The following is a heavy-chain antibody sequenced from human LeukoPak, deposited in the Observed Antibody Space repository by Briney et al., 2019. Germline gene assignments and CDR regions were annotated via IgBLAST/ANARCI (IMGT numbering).Heavy chain of an antibody. D-gene: IGHD6-19*01. V-gene: IGHV4-34*01. J-gene: IGHJ5*02. CDR2: INHSGST. CDR3: ARTATGYSSGWYFPPWFDP. Sequence: SETLSLTCAVYGGSFSGYYWSWIRQPPGKGLEWIGEINHSGSTNYNPSLKSRVTISVDTSKNQFSLKLSSVTAADTAVYYCARTATGYSSGWYFPPWFDPWGQGTLVTVSS. CDR1: GGSFSGYY.